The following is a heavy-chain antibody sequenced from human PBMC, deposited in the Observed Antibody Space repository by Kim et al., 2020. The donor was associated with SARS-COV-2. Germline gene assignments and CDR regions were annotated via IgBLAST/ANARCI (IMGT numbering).Heavy chain of an antibody. D-gene: IGHD3-22*01. Sequence: SETLSLTCTVSGGSISSGGYYWSWIRQHPGKGLEWIGYIYYSGSTYYNPSLKSRVTISVDTSKNQFSLKLSSVTAADTAVYYCARGQQSPPRLLLSYWGQGTLVTVSS. CDR1: GGSISSGGYY. V-gene: IGHV4-31*03. CDR3: ARGQQSPPRLLLSY. J-gene: IGHJ4*02. CDR2: IYYSGST.